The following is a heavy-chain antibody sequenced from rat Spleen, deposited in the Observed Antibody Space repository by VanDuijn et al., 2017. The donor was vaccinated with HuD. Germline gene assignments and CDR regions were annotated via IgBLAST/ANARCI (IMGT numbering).Heavy chain of an antibody. Sequence: EVQLVESGGGLVQPGRSLKLSCAASGFTFSNYDMAWVRQAPTKGLEWVASISPSGGSTYYRDSVKGRFTVSRDNAKSTLYLQMNSLKFEDTATYYCTSGGTSGYWGQGVMVTVSS. CDR3: TSGGTSGY. V-gene: IGHV5-27*01. CDR2: ISPSGGST. J-gene: IGHJ2*01. CDR1: GFTFSNYD. D-gene: IGHD4-3*01.